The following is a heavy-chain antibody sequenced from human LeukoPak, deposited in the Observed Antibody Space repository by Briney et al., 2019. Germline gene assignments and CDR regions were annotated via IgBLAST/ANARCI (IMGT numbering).Heavy chain of an antibody. J-gene: IGHJ6*02. CDR2: INPSGGST. CDR3: ARAGNYDFWSGYYTTGMDV. V-gene: IGHV1-46*01. Sequence: ASVKVSCKASGYTFTSYYMHWVRQAPGQGLEWMGIINPSGGSTSYAQKFQGRVTMTRDTSTSTVYMELSSLRSEDTAVYYCARAGNYDFWSGYYTTGMDVWGQGTTVTVSS. D-gene: IGHD3-3*01. CDR1: GYTFTSYY.